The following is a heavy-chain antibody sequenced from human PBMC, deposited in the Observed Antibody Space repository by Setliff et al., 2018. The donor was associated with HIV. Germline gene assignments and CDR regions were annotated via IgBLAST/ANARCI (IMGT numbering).Heavy chain of an antibody. V-gene: IGHV1-2*06. Sequence: ASVKVSCKAPGYTFTAYYLHWVRQAPGQGLEWMGRINPNNGDTNYAQKFQGRVTMTRDTSISTAYMELSRLRSDDTAVYYCAREFGAGIRQIVAGEFYYMDVWGKGTTVTVSS. J-gene: IGHJ6*03. D-gene: IGHD5-12*01. CDR1: GYTFTAYY. CDR2: INPNNGDT. CDR3: AREFGAGIRQIVAGEFYYMDV.